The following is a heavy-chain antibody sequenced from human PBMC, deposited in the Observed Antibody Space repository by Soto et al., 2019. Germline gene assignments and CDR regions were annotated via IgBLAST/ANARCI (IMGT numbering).Heavy chain of an antibody. Sequence: ASVKVSCKPSGYPFTDLYIHWVRQAPGLGLEWMGWIDPRSGASRKTQRFQGRFTMTRDTSTNTVYMELSSLRSDDTAVYFCARDTAGPPDYWDQGTLVTVS. CDR2: IDPRSGAS. CDR1: GYPFTDLY. CDR3: ARDTAGPPDY. J-gene: IGHJ4*02. V-gene: IGHV1-2*02. D-gene: IGHD2-8*02.